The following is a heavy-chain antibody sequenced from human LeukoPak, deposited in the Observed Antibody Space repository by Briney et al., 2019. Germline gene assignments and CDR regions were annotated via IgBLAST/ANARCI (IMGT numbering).Heavy chain of an antibody. CDR2: TYYRSNLYN. J-gene: IGHJ3*01. D-gene: IGHD1-26*01. CDR1: GDIVSSNSAA. CDR3: ARGGWELQP. V-gene: IGHV6-1*01. Sequence: SQTLSLTCALSGDIVSSNSAAWNWLRQSPSRGLEWLGRTYYRSNLYNDYAVSVKSRITINPDTSKNQFSLQLNSVTPEDTAVYYCARGGWELQPWGQGTMVTVSS.